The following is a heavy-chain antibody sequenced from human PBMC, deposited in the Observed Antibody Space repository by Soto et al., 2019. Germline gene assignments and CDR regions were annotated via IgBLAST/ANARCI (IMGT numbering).Heavy chain of an antibody. Sequence: EVQVVESGGGLVQPGGSLRLSCAASGFTFTSYWMTWVRQAPGRGLEWVANINKDGSEKSYVDSVKGRFTISRDNAKSSMDLQMNSLGAGDTAGYYLGRGNGSRLGGKGTQVNLSS. CDR3: GRGNGSRL. CDR1: GFTFTSYW. V-gene: IGHV3-7*01. J-gene: IGHJ6*01. CDR2: INKDGSEK. D-gene: IGHD1-1*01.